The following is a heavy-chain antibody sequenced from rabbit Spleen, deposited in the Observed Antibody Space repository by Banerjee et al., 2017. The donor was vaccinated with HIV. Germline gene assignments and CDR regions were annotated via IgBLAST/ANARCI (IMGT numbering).Heavy chain of an antibody. CDR1: GFTLSSYY. Sequence: HLKESGGGLVQPGGSLKLSCTASGFTLSSYYMNWVRQAPGKGLEWIGYIDPVFGFTYYANWVNGRFSISRENAQNTVFLQLNSLTVADTATYFCVRSAYVSGSAFYGYFNLWGPGTLVTVS. CDR3: VRSAYVSGSAFYGYFNL. J-gene: IGHJ4*01. CDR2: IDPVFGFT. D-gene: IGHD1-1*01. V-gene: IGHV1S7*01.